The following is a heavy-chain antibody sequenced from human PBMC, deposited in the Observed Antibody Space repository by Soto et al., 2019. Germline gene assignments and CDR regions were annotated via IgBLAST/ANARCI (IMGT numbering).Heavy chain of an antibody. J-gene: IGHJ6*02. CDR3: ARLAARPRFVYYYYGMDV. Sequence: SETLSLTCAVYGRSFSGYYWSWIRQPPGKGLEWIGEINHSGSTNYNPSLKSRVTISVDTSKNQFSLKLSSVTAADTAVYYCARLAARPRFVYYYYGMDVWGQGTTVTVSS. CDR2: INHSGST. D-gene: IGHD6-6*01. V-gene: IGHV4-34*01. CDR1: GRSFSGYY.